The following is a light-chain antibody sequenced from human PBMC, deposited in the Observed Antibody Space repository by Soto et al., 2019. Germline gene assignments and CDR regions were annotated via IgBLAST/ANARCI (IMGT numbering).Light chain of an antibody. J-gene: IGLJ1*01. CDR2: EVS. CDR3: CSFADSAYV. V-gene: IGLV2-23*02. CDR1: SSDVGSYNL. Sequence: QSVLTQPASVSGSPGQSITISCTGTSSDVGSYNLVSRYQQHPRKAPKLVVYEVSKRPSGVSNRFSGSKSGNTASLTISGLQAEDEADYYCCSFADSAYVFGPGTKLTAL.